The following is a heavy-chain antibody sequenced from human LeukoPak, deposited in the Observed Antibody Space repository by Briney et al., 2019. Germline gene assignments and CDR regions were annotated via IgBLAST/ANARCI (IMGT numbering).Heavy chain of an antibody. CDR1: GYSFTAYW. D-gene: IGHD6-13*01. Sequence: GESLKISCEGSGYSFTAYWIGWVRQMPGKGLEWMGIIYPGDSDTRYSPSFQGQVTISADKSISTAYLQWSSLKASDTAMYYCARQRRNGGIAASNDAFDIWGQGTMVTVSS. CDR3: ARQRRNGGIAASNDAFDI. CDR2: IYPGDSDT. J-gene: IGHJ3*02. V-gene: IGHV5-51*01.